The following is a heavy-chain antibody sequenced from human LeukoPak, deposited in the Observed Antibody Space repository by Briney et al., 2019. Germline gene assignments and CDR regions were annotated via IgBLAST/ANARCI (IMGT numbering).Heavy chain of an antibody. CDR1: GFTFSSYW. J-gene: IGHJ6*02. V-gene: IGHV3-7*03. Sequence: GGSLRPSCAASGFTFSSYWMNWARQAPGKGLEWVASINHNGNVNYYVDSVKGRFTISRDNAKNSLYLQMSNLRAEDAAVYFCARGGGLDVWGQGATVTVSS. CDR2: INHNGNVN. CDR3: ARGGGLDV. D-gene: IGHD3-16*01.